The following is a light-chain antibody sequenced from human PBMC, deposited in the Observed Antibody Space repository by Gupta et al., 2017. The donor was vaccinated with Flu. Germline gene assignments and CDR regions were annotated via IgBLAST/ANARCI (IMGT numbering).Light chain of an antibody. CDR1: QGISSW. J-gene: IGKJ3*01. CDR2: GAS. Sequence: DIQMTQSPSVVSASVGDRVTITCRASQGISSWLAWYQQKPGKAHKLLIYGASTLETGVPSRFSGSGAGTDFTLTISSLQPEDFATYCCQHANNFPVTFGHGTKVDFK. V-gene: IGKV1-12*01. CDR3: QHANNFPVT.